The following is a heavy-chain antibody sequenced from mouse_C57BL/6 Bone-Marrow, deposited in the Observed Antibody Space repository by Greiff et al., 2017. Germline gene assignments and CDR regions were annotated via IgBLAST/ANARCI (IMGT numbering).Heavy chain of an antibody. J-gene: IGHJ1*03. D-gene: IGHD1-1*01. CDR1: GFTFSSYA. Sequence: DVQLVESGGGLVKPGGSLKLSCAASGFTFSSYAMSWVRQTPEKRLEWVATISDGGSYTYYPDNVKGRFTISRDNAKNNLYLQMSHLKSEDTAMYYCARDYYGSSPYWYFDVWGTGTTVTVSS. CDR3: ARDYYGSSPYWYFDV. CDR2: ISDGGSYT. V-gene: IGHV5-4*01.